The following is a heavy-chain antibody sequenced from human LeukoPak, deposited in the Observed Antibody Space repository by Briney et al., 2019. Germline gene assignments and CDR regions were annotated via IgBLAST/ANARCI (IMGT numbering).Heavy chain of an antibody. CDR3: ARDQDSSGYYPYDY. CDR1: GFTFSSYD. CDR2: IGTAGDT. J-gene: IGHJ4*02. D-gene: IGHD3-22*01. Sequence: PGGSLRLSCAASGFTFSSYDMHWVRQATGKGLEWVSAIGTAGDTYYPGSVKGRFTISRENAKNSLYLQMNSLRAGDTAVYYCARDQDSSGYYPYDYWGQGTLVTVSS. V-gene: IGHV3-13*01.